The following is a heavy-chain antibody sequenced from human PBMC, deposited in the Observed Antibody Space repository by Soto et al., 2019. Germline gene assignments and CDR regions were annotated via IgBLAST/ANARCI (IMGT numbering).Heavy chain of an antibody. J-gene: IGHJ4*02. CDR1: GFTFSSYS. Sequence: GSLSLSCAASGFTFSSYSMNWVRQAPGKGLEWISYISSSTSTTYHADSVKGRFTISRDNANNSLYLQMNSLRAEDTAVYYCARDAYGDYLFDYWGQGTLVTVSS. CDR2: ISSSTSTT. V-gene: IGHV3-48*01. CDR3: ARDAYGDYLFDY. D-gene: IGHD4-17*01.